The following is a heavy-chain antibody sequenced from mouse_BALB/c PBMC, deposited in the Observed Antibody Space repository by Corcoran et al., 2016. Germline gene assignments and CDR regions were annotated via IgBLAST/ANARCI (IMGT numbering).Heavy chain of an antibody. V-gene: IGHV14-3*02. J-gene: IGHJ1*01. CDR2: IDPANGNT. CDR1: GFNIKDTY. CDR3: ARWDWYFDV. Sequence: HLQQSGAELVKPGASVKLSCTASGFNIKDTYMHWVKQRPEQDLEWIGRIDPANGNTKYDPKFQGKATITADTSSNTAYLQLSSLTSEDTAVYYCARWDWYFDVWGAVTTVTVSS.